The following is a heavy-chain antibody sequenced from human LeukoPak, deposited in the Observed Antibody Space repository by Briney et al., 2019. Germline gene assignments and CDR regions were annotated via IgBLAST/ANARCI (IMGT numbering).Heavy chain of an antibody. CDR2: INGGGNT. J-gene: IGHJ6*02. CDR1: GFTFSGYA. Sequence: KAGGSLRLSCAASGFTFSGYAMNWVRQAPGKGLEWVSSINGGGNTFYADSVKGRFAISRDNAKNSLYLQMNGLRAEDTAVYYCARDAVDTANAVWGQGTTVTVSS. D-gene: IGHD5-18*01. CDR3: ARDAVDTANAV. V-gene: IGHV3-69-1*01.